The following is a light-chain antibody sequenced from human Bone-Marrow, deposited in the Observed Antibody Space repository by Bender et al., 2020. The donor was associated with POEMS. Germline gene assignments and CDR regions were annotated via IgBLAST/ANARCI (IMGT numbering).Light chain of an antibody. CDR1: SSDIGAYNY. Sequence: QSALAQPASVSGSPGQSITISCTGTSSDIGAYNYVSWYQNHPGKAPKLMLYDVFRRPSGTSNRFSASKSGNTASLTISGLQAEDEADYYCSSYTTSATLVFGGGTKLTVL. CDR3: SSYTTSATLV. CDR2: DVF. J-gene: IGLJ2*01. V-gene: IGLV2-14*03.